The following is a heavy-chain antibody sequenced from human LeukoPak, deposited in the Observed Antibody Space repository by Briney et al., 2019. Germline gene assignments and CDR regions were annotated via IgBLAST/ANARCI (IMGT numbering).Heavy chain of an antibody. CDR2: ISNDASRT. Sequence: PGGSLRLCCAVSGFTFSNDWMHWDRQAPGNGLVWVSGISNDASRTGYADSVKGRFTISRDNAKNTLYLQLNSVRGEDTAVYYCGRGNYYSMDVWGQGTTVTVSS. V-gene: IGHV3-74*01. CDR3: GRGNYYSMDV. J-gene: IGHJ6*02. CDR1: GFTFSNDW.